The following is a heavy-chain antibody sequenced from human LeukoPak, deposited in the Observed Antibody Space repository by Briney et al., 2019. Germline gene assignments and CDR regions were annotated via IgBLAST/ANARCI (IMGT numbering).Heavy chain of an antibody. D-gene: IGHD4-17*01. CDR2: IYTSGST. CDR3: ARGSTVTTTVYYFDY. V-gene: IGHV4-4*07. Sequence: PSETLSLTCTVSGGSISSYYWSWIRQPAGKGLEWIGRIYTSGSTNYNPSLKSRVTMSVDTSKNQFSLKLSSVTAADTAVYYCARGSTVTTTVYYFDYWGQGTLVTVSS. CDR1: GGSISSYY. J-gene: IGHJ4*02.